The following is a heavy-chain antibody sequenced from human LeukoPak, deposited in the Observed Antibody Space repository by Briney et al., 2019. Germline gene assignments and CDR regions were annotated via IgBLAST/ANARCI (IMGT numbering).Heavy chain of an antibody. CDR1: GYTFTGYY. V-gene: IGHV1-2*06. CDR3: ARDHYGLSYGDYGRYFDY. D-gene: IGHD4-17*01. CDR2: INPNSGGT. J-gene: IGHJ4*02. Sequence: ASVKVSCKASGYTFTGYYMHWVRQAPGQGLEWMGRINPNSGGTNYAQKFQGRVTMTTDTSTSTAYMELRSLRSDDTAVYYCARDHYGLSYGDYGRYFDYWGQGTLVTVSS.